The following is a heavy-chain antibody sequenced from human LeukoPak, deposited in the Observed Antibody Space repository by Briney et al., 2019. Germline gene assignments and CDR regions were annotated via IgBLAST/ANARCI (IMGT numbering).Heavy chain of an antibody. Sequence: GGSLRLSCAASGFTFTIFGFNWVRHAPGKVPEWVSYIDARSGITYYADSVQGRFTISRDNAQESVFLQMNSLRADDTAVYYCARTYDFGRGPPGDAFDNWGPGTLVTVSS. D-gene: IGHD3-3*01. CDR2: IDARSGIT. V-gene: IGHV3-48*01. CDR1: GFTFTIFG. J-gene: IGHJ3*02. CDR3: ARTYDFGRGPPGDAFDN.